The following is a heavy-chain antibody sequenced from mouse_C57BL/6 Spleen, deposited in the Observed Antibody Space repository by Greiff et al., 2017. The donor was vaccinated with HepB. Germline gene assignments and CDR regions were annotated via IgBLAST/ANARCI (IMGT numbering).Heavy chain of an antibody. Sequence: VQLKESGPGLVKPSQSLSLTCSVTGYSITSGYYWNWIRQFPGKKLEWMGYISYDGSNNYNPSLKNRISITRDTTKNPFFLKLNSVTTEDTATYYSARERADGDYVKAYWGQGTLVTVSA. J-gene: IGHJ3*01. CDR1: GYSITSGYY. CDR3: ARERADGDYVKAY. V-gene: IGHV3-6*01. CDR2: ISYDGSN. D-gene: IGHD2-13*01.